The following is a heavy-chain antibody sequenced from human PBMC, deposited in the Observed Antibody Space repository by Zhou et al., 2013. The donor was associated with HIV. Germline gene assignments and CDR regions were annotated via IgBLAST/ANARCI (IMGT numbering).Heavy chain of an antibody. CDR3: ASFSWNLDNYYYYYYMDV. V-gene: IGHV1-69*04. CDR1: GGTFSSYA. CDR2: IIPILGIA. D-gene: IGHD1-7*01. Sequence: QVQLVQSGAEVKKPGSSVKVSCKASGGTFSSYAISWVRQAPGQGLEWMGRIIPILGIANYAQKFQGRVTITADKSTSTAYMELSSLRSEDTAVYYCASFSWNLDNYYYYYYMDVWGKGTTVTVSS. J-gene: IGHJ6*03.